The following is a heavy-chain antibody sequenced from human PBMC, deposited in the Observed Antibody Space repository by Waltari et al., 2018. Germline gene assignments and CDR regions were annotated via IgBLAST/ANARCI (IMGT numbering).Heavy chain of an antibody. V-gene: IGHV4-30-4*01. Sequence: QVQLQESGPGLVKPSQTLSLTCTVSGGSFTSGDYYWSWIRRPPGGGLEWIGYIHSTVSTYYHPSLKSLVSMSIGTSTNQLSLSLYSVTAADTAVYYCARDTYSGYDFGVWGQGTTVTVSS. CDR3: ARDTYSGYDFGV. CDR1: GGSFTSGDYY. J-gene: IGHJ6*02. D-gene: IGHD5-12*01. CDR2: IHSTVST.